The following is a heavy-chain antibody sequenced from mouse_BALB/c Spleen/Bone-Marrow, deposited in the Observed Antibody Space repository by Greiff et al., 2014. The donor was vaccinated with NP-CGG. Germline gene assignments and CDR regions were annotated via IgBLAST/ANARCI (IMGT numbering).Heavy chain of an antibody. D-gene: IGHD1-1*01. V-gene: IGHV14-3*02. CDR1: GFNIKDTY. CDR3: ANYYYGSHFDY. CDR2: IDPANGNT. J-gene: IGHJ2*01. Sequence: VHVKQSGAALVKPGASVKLSCTASGFNIKDTYMHWVKQRPEQGLEWIGRIDPANGNTKYDPKFQGKATITADTSSNTAYLQLSSLTSEDTAAYYCANYYYGSHFDYWGQGTTLTVSS.